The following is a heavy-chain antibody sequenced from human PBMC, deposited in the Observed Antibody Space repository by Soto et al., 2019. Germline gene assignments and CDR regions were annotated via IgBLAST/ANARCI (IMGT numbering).Heavy chain of an antibody. D-gene: IGHD2-15*01. J-gene: IGHJ5*02. CDR1: GFSLSNAGMG. CDR3: AQTEDGGRSRTPAGWFDA. V-gene: IGHV2-26*01. Sequence: QVTLKESGPVLVKPTETLTLTCTVSGFSLSNAGMGVSWIRQPPGKALERLAHIFSNDEKRFSTSLKNRLTVSQDSSNSQVVLIMTNMDPVDTATYYCAQTEDGGRSRTPAGWFDAWGQGTLVTVSS. CDR2: IFSNDEK.